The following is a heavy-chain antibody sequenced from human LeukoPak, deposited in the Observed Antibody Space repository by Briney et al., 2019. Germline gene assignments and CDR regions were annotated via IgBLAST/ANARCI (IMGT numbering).Heavy chain of an antibody. CDR3: ARVGVLDTAMPIYYFDY. J-gene: IGHJ4*02. Sequence: PSETLSLTCAVYGGSFSGYYWSCIRQPPGKGLEWIGEINHSGSTNYNPSLKSRVTISVDTSKNQFSLKLSSVTAADTAVYYCARVGVLDTAMPIYYFDYWGQGTLVTVSS. D-gene: IGHD5-18*01. CDR1: GGSFSGYY. CDR2: INHSGST. V-gene: IGHV4-34*01.